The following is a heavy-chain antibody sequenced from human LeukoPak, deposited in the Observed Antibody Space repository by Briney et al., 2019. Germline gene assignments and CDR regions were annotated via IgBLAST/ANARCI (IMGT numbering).Heavy chain of an antibody. CDR3: VRSDGSSWYDNY. CDR1: GGTFSSYA. Sequence: SVKVSCKASGGTFSSYAISWVRQAPGQGLEWMGRIIPILGIANYAQKFQGRVTITADKSTSTAYMELSSLRSEDTAVYYCVRSDGSSWYDNYWGQGTLVTVSS. CDR2: IIPILGIA. V-gene: IGHV1-69*04. J-gene: IGHJ4*02. D-gene: IGHD6-13*01.